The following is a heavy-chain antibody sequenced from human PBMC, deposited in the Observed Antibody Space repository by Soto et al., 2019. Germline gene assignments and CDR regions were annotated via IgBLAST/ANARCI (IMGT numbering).Heavy chain of an antibody. CDR1: CCTLSRFG. CDR2: ITTDKGKT. V-gene: IGHV1-18*01. J-gene: IGHJ5*02. Sequence: ASGKGSCKNSCCTLSRFGISWGRQAPGQGLEWMGWITTDKGKTNYAQKSQGRVTMTTDTSTSTAYMELRSLRSDDTAVYYCGRGSGLNLFDPWGQGTLVPVSS. D-gene: IGHD3-10*01. CDR3: GRGSGLNLFDP.